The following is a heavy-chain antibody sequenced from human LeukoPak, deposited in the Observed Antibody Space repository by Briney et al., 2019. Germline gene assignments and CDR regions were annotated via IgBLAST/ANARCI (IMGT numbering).Heavy chain of an antibody. CDR3: ARDRGDTAMAHPFDY. Sequence: PSETLSLTCTVSGGSISTYYWSWIRQPPGKGLEWIGFIPFSGSTNYNPSLKSRVTISIDTSKNQFSLKLSSVTAADTAVYYCARDRGDTAMAHPFDYWGQGTLVTVSS. V-gene: IGHV4-59*01. CDR1: GGSISTYY. CDR2: IPFSGST. D-gene: IGHD5-18*01. J-gene: IGHJ4*02.